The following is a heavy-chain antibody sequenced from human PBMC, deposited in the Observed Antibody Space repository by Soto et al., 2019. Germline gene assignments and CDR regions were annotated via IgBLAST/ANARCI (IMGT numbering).Heavy chain of an antibody. CDR2: ISAYNGNT. J-gene: IGHJ6*03. CDR1: GYTFTSYG. Sequence: ASVKVSCKASGYTFTSYGISWVRQAPGQGLEWMGWISAYNGNTNYAQKLQGRVTMTTDTSTSTAYMELRSLRSDDTAVYYCARVPYYDFWADYYMDVWGKGTTVTVSS. D-gene: IGHD3-3*01. CDR3: ARVPYYDFWADYYMDV. V-gene: IGHV1-18*01.